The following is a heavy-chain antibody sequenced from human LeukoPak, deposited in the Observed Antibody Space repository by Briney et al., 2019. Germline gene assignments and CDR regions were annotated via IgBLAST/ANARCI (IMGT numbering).Heavy chain of an antibody. V-gene: IGHV4-59*08. J-gene: IGHJ4*02. CDR3: ARHSSCWYIDY. CDR2: IYYSGST. Sequence: PSETLSLTCTVSGVSISIDFWSWIRQPPGKGLEWIGYIYYSGSTNYTPSLKSRVTISVDTPKNQFSLKLSSVTAADTAVYYCARHSSCWYIDYWGQGTLVTVSS. CDR1: GVSISIDF. D-gene: IGHD6-13*01.